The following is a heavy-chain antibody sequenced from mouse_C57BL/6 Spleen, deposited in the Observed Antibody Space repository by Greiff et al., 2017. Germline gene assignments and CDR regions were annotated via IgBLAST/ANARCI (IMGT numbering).Heavy chain of an antibody. Sequence: VKLVESGAELVKPGASVKISCKASGYAFRSYWMHWVKQRPGKGLAWIGQIYPGDGDTKYNGKFQGKATLTADKSSNTASMQLHSLTAEDSAVSFCSRGDYYDMDYWGQGTSVTVSS. V-gene: IGHV1-80*01. CDR1: GYAFRSYW. CDR3: SRGDYYDMDY. J-gene: IGHJ4*01. CDR2: IYPGDGDT.